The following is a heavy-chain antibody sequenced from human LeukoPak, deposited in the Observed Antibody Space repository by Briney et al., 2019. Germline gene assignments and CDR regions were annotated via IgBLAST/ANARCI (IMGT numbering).Heavy chain of an antibody. CDR2: IIPIFGTA. V-gene: IGHV1-69*13. J-gene: IGHJ4*02. CDR1: GGTFSSYA. D-gene: IGHD1-26*01. CDR3: ARDLDSGSYLDY. Sequence: ASVKVSCXASGGTFSSYAISWVRQAPGQGLEWMGGIIPIFGTANYAQKFQGRVTITADESTSTPYMELSSLRSEDTAVYYCARDLDSGSYLDYWGQGTLVTVSS.